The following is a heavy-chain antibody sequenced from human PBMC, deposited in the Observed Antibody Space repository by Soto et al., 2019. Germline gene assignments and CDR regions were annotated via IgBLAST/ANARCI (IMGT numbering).Heavy chain of an antibody. D-gene: IGHD3-10*01. CDR1: GGSISSGGYS. CDR2: IYNSGST. V-gene: IGHV4-31*03. Sequence: SETLSLTCTVSGGSISSGGYSWTWIRQHPGKGLEWIGYIYNSGSTYYNPSLKSRVTISIDTSKNQFSLKLSSVTAADTAVYYCARASWAGALGPNYWGQGTLVTVSS. J-gene: IGHJ4*02. CDR3: ARASWAGALGPNY.